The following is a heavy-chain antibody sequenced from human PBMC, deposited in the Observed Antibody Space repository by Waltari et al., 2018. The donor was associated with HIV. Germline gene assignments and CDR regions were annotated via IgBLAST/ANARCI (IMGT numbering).Heavy chain of an antibody. CDR2: ISWNSGSL. J-gene: IGHJ4*02. V-gene: IGHV3-9*01. D-gene: IGHD5-12*01. Sequence: EVQLVESGGGLVQPGRSLRLSCEASGFTFDDYGRHWVRQAPGKGLEWVSGISWNSGSLGYADSVKGRFTISRDNAKNSLYLQLNSLRAEDTAVYYCVKLKSSGYDFSYFDYWGQGTLVTVSS. CDR3: VKLKSSGYDFSYFDY. CDR1: GFTFDDYG.